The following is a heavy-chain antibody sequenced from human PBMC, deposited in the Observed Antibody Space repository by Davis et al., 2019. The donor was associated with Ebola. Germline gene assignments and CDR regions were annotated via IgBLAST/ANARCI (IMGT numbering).Heavy chain of an antibody. CDR1: GGTFSGYA. CDR3: ARGRNGGWDFDY. Sequence: ASVKVSCKASGGTFSGYAINWVRQAPGQGLEWMAWISAHNGHTNYAQKFQGRLTLTTDTSTSTVYMELRSLTSDDTAKYYCARGRNGGWDFDYWGQGTLVTVSS. D-gene: IGHD6-19*01. V-gene: IGHV1-18*01. J-gene: IGHJ4*02. CDR2: ISAHNGHT.